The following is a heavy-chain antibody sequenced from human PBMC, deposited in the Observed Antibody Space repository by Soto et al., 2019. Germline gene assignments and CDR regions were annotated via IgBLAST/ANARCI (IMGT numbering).Heavy chain of an antibody. CDR1: GSSITITYY. Sequence: SETLSLTCAVSGSSITITYYWGWVRQPPGKGLEWIGSIHHSGSVFESGSTHYNPSFKSRVTISADTSKNQFSLKLTSVNAADTAVYFCERNSSSSYFDYWGQGTLVTVSS. CDR3: ERNSSSSYFDY. J-gene: IGHJ4*02. D-gene: IGHD6-13*01. V-gene: IGHV4-38-2*01. CDR2: IHHSGSVFESGST.